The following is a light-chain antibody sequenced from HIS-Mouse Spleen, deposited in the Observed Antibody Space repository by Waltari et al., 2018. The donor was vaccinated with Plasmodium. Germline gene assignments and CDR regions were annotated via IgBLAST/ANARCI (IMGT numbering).Light chain of an antibody. J-gene: IGKJ4*01. CDR2: DAS. CDR3: QQYDNLPPLT. CDR1: QDISNY. Sequence: DIQMTQSPSSLSASVGDRVNITCQASQDISNYLNWYQQKPGKAPKLLIYDASNLETGVPSRFSGSGSGTDVTFTISSLQPEDIATYYCQQYDNLPPLTFGGGTKVEIK. V-gene: IGKV1-33*01.